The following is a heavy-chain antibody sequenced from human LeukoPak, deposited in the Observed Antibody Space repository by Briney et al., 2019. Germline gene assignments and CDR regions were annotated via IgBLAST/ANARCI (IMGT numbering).Heavy chain of an antibody. Sequence: GRSLRLSCAASGFTFDVAWMAWVRQAPGKGLEWVAHIKTRIDYGPTNYAAPVKGRFTISRDDSKNTLYLQMNSLKTEDTAEYYCTTGRPSTVPPRDYGREVWGQGPTVTVSS. J-gene: IGHJ6*02. CDR2: IKTRIDYGPT. CDR1: GFTFDVAW. CDR3: TTGRPSTVPPRDYGREV. D-gene: IGHD4-17*01. V-gene: IGHV3-15*01.